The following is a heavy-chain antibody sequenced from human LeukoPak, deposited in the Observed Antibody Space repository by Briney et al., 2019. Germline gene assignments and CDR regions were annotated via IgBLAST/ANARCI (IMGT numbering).Heavy chain of an antibody. Sequence: GESLKISCKGSGYSFTSYWIGWVRQMPGKGLEWMGIIYPGDSDTRYSPSFQGQVTISADKSISTAYLQWSSLKASDTAMYYCVRHGEQQLVFFDYWGQGTLVTVSS. CDR3: VRHGEQQLVFFDY. J-gene: IGHJ4*02. CDR2: IYPGDSDT. V-gene: IGHV5-51*01. CDR1: GYSFTSYW. D-gene: IGHD6-13*01.